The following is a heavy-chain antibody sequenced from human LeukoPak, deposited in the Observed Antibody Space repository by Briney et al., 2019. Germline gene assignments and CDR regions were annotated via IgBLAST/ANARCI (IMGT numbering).Heavy chain of an antibody. J-gene: IGHJ6*02. CDR3: ARDLRTRRGLLGSYYYGMDV. CDR2: INPSGGST. D-gene: IGHD3-10*01. V-gene: IGHV1-46*01. Sequence: GASVKVSCKASGYTFTSYCMHWVRQAPGQGLEWMGIINPSGGSTSYAQKFQGRVTMTRDTSTSTVYMELSSLRSEDTAVYYCARDLRTRRGLLGSYYYGMDVWGQGTTVTVSS. CDR1: GYTFTSYC.